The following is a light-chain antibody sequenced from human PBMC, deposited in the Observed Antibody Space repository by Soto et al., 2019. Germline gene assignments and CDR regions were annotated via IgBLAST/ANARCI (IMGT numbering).Light chain of an antibody. CDR1: SSDVGSYNF. J-gene: IGLJ1*01. V-gene: IGLV2-23*01. CDR3: CSYAGRSSYV. Sequence: QSALTQPASVSGSPGQSITISCTGTSSDVGSYNFVSWYQQHPGKAPKLIIFEASKRPSGVSDRFSGSKSGNTASLTISGLHAEDEAEYYCCSYAGRSSYVFGTGTKLTVL. CDR2: EAS.